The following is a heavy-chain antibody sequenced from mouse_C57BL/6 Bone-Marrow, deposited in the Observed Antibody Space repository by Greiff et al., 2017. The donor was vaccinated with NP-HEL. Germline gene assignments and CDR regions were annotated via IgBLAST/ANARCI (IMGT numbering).Heavy chain of an antibody. Sequence: EVQLQQSGAELVRPGASVKLSCTASGFNIKDDYMHWVKQRPEQGLEWIGWIDPENGDTEYASKFQGKATITADTSSNTAYLQLSSLTSEDTAVYYCTTAQATKGDFDYWGQGTTLTVSS. CDR3: TTAQATKGDFDY. D-gene: IGHD3-2*02. CDR1: GFNIKDDY. V-gene: IGHV14-4*01. CDR2: IDPENGDT. J-gene: IGHJ2*01.